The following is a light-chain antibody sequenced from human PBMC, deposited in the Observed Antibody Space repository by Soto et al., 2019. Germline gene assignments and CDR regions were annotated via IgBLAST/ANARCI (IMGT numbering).Light chain of an antibody. CDR2: GNS. Sequence: QSVLTQPPSVSGAPGQRVTISCTGSSSNIGAGYDVHWYQQLPGTAPKLLIYGNSNRPSGVPDRFSGSKSGTSASLAITGLQAEDEADYYCQSSYSSRSGLFGGGTKLTVL. V-gene: IGLV1-40*01. CDR1: SSNIGAGYD. CDR3: QSSYSSRSGL. J-gene: IGLJ2*01.